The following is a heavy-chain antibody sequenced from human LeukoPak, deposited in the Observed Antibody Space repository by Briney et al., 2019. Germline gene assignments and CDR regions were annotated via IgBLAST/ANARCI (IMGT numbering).Heavy chain of an antibody. CDR2: IIPILGIA. D-gene: IGHD3-10*01. V-gene: IGHV1-69*04. CDR1: GGTFSSYA. J-gene: IGHJ4*02. Sequence: SVKVSCKASGGTFSSYAIGWVRQAPGQGLEWMGRIIPILGIANYAQKFQGRVTITADKSTSTAYMELSSLRSEDTAVYYCASASARFGSLGLFDYWGQGTLVTVSS. CDR3: ASASARFGSLGLFDY.